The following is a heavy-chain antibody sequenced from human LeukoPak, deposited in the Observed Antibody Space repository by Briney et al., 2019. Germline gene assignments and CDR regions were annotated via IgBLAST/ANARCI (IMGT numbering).Heavy chain of an antibody. D-gene: IGHD5-24*01. CDR1: GGTFSSYA. J-gene: IGHJ3*02. Sequence: GASVKVSCKASGGTFSSYAISWVRQAPGQGLEWMGGIIPIFGTANYAQKFQGRATITADESTSTAYMELSSLRSEDTAVYYCARECGEMATITDAFDIWGLGTMVTVSS. CDR3: ARECGEMATITDAFDI. V-gene: IGHV1-69*13. CDR2: IIPIFGTA.